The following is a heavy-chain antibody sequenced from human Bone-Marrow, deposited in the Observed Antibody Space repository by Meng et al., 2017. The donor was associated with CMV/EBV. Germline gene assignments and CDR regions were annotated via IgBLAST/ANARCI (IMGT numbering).Heavy chain of an antibody. Sequence: SLKISCAASGFTFSSYSMNWVRQAPGKGLEWVSGISWNSGSIGYADSVKGRFTISRDNAKNSLYLQMNSLRAEDMALYYCAKGKWPSYYNYGMDVWGQGTTVTVSS. J-gene: IGHJ6*02. V-gene: IGHV3-9*03. CDR3: AKGKWPSYYNYGMDV. CDR2: ISWNSGSI. D-gene: IGHD2-8*01. CDR1: GFTFSSYS.